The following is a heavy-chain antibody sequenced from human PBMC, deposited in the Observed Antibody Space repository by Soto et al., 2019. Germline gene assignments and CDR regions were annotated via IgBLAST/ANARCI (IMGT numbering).Heavy chain of an antibody. V-gene: IGHV4-61*01. CDR2: IYNSGST. CDR3: ASGSSVSAYIDS. Sequence: QVQLQESGPGLVKPSETLSLTCTVSGGSVSSGNQYWSWIRQPPGKGLEWIGYIYNSGSTDYNPPLKSRVSISVDTSKNQFSLNLSSVTAADTAMYLCASGSSVSAYIDSWGQGTLVTVSS. D-gene: IGHD6-13*01. J-gene: IGHJ4*02. CDR1: GGSVSSGNQY.